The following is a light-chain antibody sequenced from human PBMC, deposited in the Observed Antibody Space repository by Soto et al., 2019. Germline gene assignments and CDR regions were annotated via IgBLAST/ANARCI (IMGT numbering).Light chain of an antibody. CDR2: NNN. J-gene: IGLJ3*02. V-gene: IGLV1-44*01. Sequence: QSVLTHPPSACWTPGQGITISCSGRTSNIGSNIVSWYHHLPGAAPKLLIYNNNQRPSGVPDRFFASKSGTSASLAISGLQPEDESHYYCAAWDDDLNGLVFGGGTKVTVL. CDR1: TSNIGSNI. CDR3: AAWDDDLNGLV.